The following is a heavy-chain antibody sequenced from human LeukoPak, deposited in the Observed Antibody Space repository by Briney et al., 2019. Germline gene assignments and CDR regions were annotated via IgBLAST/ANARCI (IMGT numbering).Heavy chain of an antibody. Sequence: SETLSLTCTVSGGSISSYYWSWIRQPPGKGLEWIGYIYYSGSTNYNPSLNSRVTISVDTSKNQFSLKLSSVTAADTAVYYCARGDYGYYFDYWGQGTLVTVSS. V-gene: IGHV4-59*01. J-gene: IGHJ4*02. CDR2: IYYSGST. D-gene: IGHD4-17*01. CDR1: GGSISSYY. CDR3: ARGDYGYYFDY.